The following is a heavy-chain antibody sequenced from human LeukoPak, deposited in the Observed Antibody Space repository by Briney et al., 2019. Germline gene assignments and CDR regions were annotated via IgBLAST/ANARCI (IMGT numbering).Heavy chain of an antibody. CDR3: ARDGIAAAGSDPYYFDY. CDR2: INPSGGST. J-gene: IGHJ4*02. Sequence: ASVKVSCKASGYTFTSYYMHWVRQAPGQGLEWMGIINPSGGSTNYAQNFQGRVTMTRDMSTSTVYMELSSLRSEDTAVYYCARDGIAAAGSDPYYFDYWGQGTLVTVSS. CDR1: GYTFTSYY. D-gene: IGHD6-13*01. V-gene: IGHV1-46*01.